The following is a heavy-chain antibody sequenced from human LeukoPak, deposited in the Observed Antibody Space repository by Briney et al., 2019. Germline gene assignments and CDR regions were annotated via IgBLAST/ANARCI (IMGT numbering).Heavy chain of an antibody. V-gene: IGHV3-30-3*01. J-gene: IGHJ5*02. D-gene: IGHD2-2*02. CDR1: GFTFSSYA. Sequence: PGGSLRLSCAASGFTFSSYAMHWVRQAPGKGLEWVAVISYDGSNKYYADSVKGRFTISRDNSKNTLYLQMNSLRAEDTAVYYCARGYCSSTSCHMGWYNWFDPWGQGTLVTVSS. CDR3: ARGYCSSTSCHMGWYNWFDP. CDR2: ISYDGSNK.